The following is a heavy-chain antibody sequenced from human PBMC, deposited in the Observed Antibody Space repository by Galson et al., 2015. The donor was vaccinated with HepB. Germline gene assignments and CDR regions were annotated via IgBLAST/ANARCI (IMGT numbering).Heavy chain of an antibody. CDR3: ARVSMGAPYHFDY. D-gene: IGHD1-26*01. Sequence: SVKVSCKASGYTFTSYYMHWVRQAPGQGLEWMGIINPSGDSTSYAQKFQGRVTMTRDTSTSTVFMELDSLRSDDTVVYYCARVSMGAPYHFDYWGQGSLVTVSS. CDR1: GYTFTSYY. V-gene: IGHV1-46*01. J-gene: IGHJ4*02. CDR2: INPSGDST.